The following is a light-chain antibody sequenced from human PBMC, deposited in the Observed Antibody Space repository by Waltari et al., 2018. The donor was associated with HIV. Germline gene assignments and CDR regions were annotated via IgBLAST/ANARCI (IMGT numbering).Light chain of an antibody. J-gene: IGLJ3*02. CDR2: DVS. V-gene: IGLV2-23*02. CDR1: SSHFGRSQS. Sequence: QSALTQPASVSGSPGQSIPIPCTCASSHFGRSQSVPWYQHNPGKAPKLMIYDVSERPSGVSNRFSGSKSGNTASLTISGLQAEDEADYYCCSYAGSSTLLFGGGTKVTVL. CDR3: CSYAGSSTLL.